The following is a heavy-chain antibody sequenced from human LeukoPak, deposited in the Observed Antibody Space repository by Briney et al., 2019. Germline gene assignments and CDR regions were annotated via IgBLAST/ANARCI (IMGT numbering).Heavy chain of an antibody. CDR1: GGSVSSGSYY. Sequence: SETLSLTCTVSGGSVSSGSYYWSWIRQPPGKGLEWIGYIYYSGSTNYNPSLKSRVTISVDTSKNQFSLKLSSVTAPDTAVYYCATSYYDFWSGYFAWFDPWGQGTLVTVSS. V-gene: IGHV4-61*01. D-gene: IGHD3-3*01. CDR3: ATSYYDFWSGYFAWFDP. J-gene: IGHJ5*02. CDR2: IYYSGST.